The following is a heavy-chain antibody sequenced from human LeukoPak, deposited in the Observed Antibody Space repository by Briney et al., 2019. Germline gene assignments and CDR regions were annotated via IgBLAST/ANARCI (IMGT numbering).Heavy chain of an antibody. CDR3: ARHPLYDSGTSNWFDP. CDR1: GGSLSTDSYY. J-gene: IGHJ5*02. D-gene: IGHD3-10*01. V-gene: IGHV4-39*01. CDR2: IYYSGST. Sequence: SETLSLTCTVSGGSLSTDSYYWGWIRQPPGKGLEWIGTIYYSGSTYYNPSLKSRVTISGDPSNNQFSLKLSSVTAADTAVYYCARHPLYDSGTSNWFDPWGQGTLVTVSS.